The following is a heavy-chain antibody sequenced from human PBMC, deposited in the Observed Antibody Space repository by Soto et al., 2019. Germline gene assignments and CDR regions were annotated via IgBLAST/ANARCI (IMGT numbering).Heavy chain of an antibody. D-gene: IGHD6-13*01. CDR3: VRPYNSSSWFPFDR. V-gene: IGHV3-11*01. Sequence: GGSLRLSCTASGFAFGDYYMSWIRQAPGKGLEWVSYIDSDDGTTYYTESVKGRFTISRDNAKNSLYLQMNSLRVEDTALYYCVRPYNSSSWFPFDRWGQGTLVTVSS. J-gene: IGHJ4*02. CDR1: GFAFGDYY. CDR2: IDSDDGTT.